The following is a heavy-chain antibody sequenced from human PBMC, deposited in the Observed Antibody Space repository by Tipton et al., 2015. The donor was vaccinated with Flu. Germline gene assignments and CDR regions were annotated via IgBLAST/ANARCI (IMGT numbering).Heavy chain of an antibody. CDR2: ISSSSSTI. D-gene: IGHD3-22*01. J-gene: IGHJ6*03. V-gene: IGHV3-48*04. Sequence: SLRLSCAASGFTFSSYSMNWVRQAPGKGLEWVSYISSSSSTIYYADSVKGRFTISRDNAKNSLYLQMNSLRAEDTAVYYCARLDDSSGPYYYYYMDVWGKGTTVTVSS. CDR3: ARLDDSSGPYYYYYMDV. CDR1: GFTFSSYS.